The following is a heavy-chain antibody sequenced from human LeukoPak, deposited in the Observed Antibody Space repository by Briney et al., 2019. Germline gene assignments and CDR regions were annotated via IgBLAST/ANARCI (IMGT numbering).Heavy chain of an antibody. D-gene: IGHD1-7*01. Sequence: SETLSLTCIVPGGSISSSSYYWAWIRQSPGKGLEWIGTYSSGGSAYYNPSLTSRVSISKDTSDNQFSLRLYSVTAADTAVYYCARKQTGTMYDVWGQGTQVTVSS. V-gene: IGHV4-39*07. J-gene: IGHJ4*02. CDR3: ARKQTGTMYDV. CDR1: GGSISSSSYY. CDR2: YSSGGSA.